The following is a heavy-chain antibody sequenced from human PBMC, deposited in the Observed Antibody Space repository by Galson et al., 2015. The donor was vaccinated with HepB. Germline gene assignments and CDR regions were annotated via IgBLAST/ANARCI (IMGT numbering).Heavy chain of an antibody. J-gene: IGHJ4*02. D-gene: IGHD2-2*01. Sequence: SVKVSCKASGGTFSSYTISWVRQAPGQGLEWMGRIIPILGIANYAQKFQGRVTITADKSTSTAYMELRSLRSEDTAVYYCARGREYCSSTSCYARGFDYWGQGTLFTVSS. CDR3: ARGREYCSSTSCYARGFDY. V-gene: IGHV1-69*02. CDR1: GGTFSSYT. CDR2: IIPILGIA.